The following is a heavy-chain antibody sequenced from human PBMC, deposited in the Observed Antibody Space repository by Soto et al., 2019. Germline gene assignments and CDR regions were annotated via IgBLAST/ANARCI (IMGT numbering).Heavy chain of an antibody. D-gene: IGHD6-19*01. CDR3: ASTSSGWYWYFDL. J-gene: IGHJ2*01. CDR1: GFTVSSNY. V-gene: IGHV3-66*01. Sequence: PGGSMRLSCAASGFTVSSNYMSWVRQAPGKGLEWVSVIYSGGSTYYADSVKGRFTISRDNSKNTLYLQMNSLRAEDTAVYYCASTSSGWYWYFDLWGRGTLVTVSS. CDR2: IYSGGST.